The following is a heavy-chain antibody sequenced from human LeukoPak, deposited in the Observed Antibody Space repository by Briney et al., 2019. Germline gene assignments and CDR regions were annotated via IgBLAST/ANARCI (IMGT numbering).Heavy chain of an antibody. Sequence: GGSLRLSCAASGLIFSKYWMTWVRQAPGKGLEWVASIKPDGSEKYYLDSVKGRFTISRDNAKNSLYLQMNSLRAEDTAVYYCAELGITMIGGAWGKGTTVTISS. CDR3: AELGITMIGGA. CDR2: IKPDGSEK. V-gene: IGHV3-7*01. J-gene: IGHJ6*04. CDR1: GLIFSKYW. D-gene: IGHD3-10*02.